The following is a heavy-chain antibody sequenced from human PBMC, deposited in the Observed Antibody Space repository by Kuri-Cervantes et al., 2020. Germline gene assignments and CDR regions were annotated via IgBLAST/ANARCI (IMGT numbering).Heavy chain of an antibody. J-gene: IGHJ4*02. CDR3: ARAAAGSFDY. D-gene: IGHD6-13*01. CDR1: GGSFSGYY. Sequence: SETLSLTCAVYGGSFSGYYWSWVRQPPGKGLEWLGEINHSGSTYYNPSLKSRVTISVDTSKNQFSPKLSSMTAADTAVYYCARAAAGSFDYWGQGTLVTVSS. CDR2: INHSGST. V-gene: IGHV4-34*09.